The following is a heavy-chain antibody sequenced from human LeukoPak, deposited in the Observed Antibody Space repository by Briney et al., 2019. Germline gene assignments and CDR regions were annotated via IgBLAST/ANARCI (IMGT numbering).Heavy chain of an antibody. V-gene: IGHV3-30*03. CDR3: AGVSESGWYYFDY. D-gene: IGHD6-19*01. CDR1: GFTFSSYA. CDR2: ISYDGSDK. Sequence: GGSLRLSCAASGFTFSSYAMHWVRQAPGKGLEWVAVISYDGSDKYYADSVKGRFSISRDNSKNILDMQMSSLRDEDTAVYYCAGVSESGWYYFDYWGQGTLVTVSS. J-gene: IGHJ4*02.